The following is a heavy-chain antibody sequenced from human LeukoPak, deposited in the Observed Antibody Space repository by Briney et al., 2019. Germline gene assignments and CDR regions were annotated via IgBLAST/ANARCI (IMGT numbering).Heavy chain of an antibody. V-gene: IGHV3-23*01. D-gene: IGHD5-24*01. J-gene: IGHJ4*02. CDR3: ARDLMKTREN. CDR1: GFTFTSYG. Sequence: GGSLRLSCAASGFTFTSYGMSWVRKAPGKGLEWVSAISASGGGTYYTDSVKGRFTISRDNSKNTLYLQMNSLRAEDTAVYYCARDLMKTRENWGQGTLVTVSS. CDR2: ISASGGGT.